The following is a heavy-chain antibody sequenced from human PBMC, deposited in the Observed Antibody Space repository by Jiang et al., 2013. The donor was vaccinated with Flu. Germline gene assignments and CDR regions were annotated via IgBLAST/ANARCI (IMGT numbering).Heavy chain of an antibody. J-gene: IGHJ4*02. CDR3: ARNTGGGDSYDY. D-gene: IGHD2-21*02. Sequence: SGAEVKKPGASVKVSCKASGYTFTTYAMHWVRQAPGQRLEWMGWINAGNGNTKYSQKFQGRVTITRDTSASTAYMELSSLRSEDTAVYYCARNTGGGDSYDYWGQGTLVTVSS. CDR1: GYTFTTYA. V-gene: IGHV1-3*01. CDR2: INAGNGNT.